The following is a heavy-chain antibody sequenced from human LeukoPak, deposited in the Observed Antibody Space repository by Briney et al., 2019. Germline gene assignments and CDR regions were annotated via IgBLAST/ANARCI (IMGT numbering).Heavy chain of an antibody. V-gene: IGHV3-30*02. J-gene: IGHJ6*03. CDR2: IRYDGSNK. CDR3: TRHEAPTVTNGWGKYYMDV. D-gene: IGHD4-17*01. Sequence: PGGSLRLSCTASGFTFSNYGMHWVRQAPGKGLEWVAFIRYDGSNKYYADSVKGRFTISRDNSKNTMYLQMNSLKTEDTAVYYCTRHEAPTVTNGWGKYYMDVWGKGTTVTVSS. CDR1: GFTFSNYG.